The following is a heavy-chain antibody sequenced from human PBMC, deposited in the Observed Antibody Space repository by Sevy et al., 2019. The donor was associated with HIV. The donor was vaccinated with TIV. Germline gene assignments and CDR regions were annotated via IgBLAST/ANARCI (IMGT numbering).Heavy chain of an antibody. CDR1: GFSYSSYG. V-gene: IGHV3-30*02. J-gene: IGHJ4*02. CDR2: IQYDGSNK. Sequence: GGSLRLSCAASGFSYSSYGMHWVRQAPGKGLEWVAYIQYDGSNKDYADSVKGRFTISRDNSKNTLDLQMNSLRVEDMAVYYCVKEGGGEGGDYWGQGTLVTVSS. D-gene: IGHD2-21*01. CDR3: VKEGGGEGGDY.